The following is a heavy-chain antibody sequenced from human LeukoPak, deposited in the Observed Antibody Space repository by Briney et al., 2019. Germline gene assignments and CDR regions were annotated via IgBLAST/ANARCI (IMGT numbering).Heavy chain of an antibody. J-gene: IGHJ4*02. CDR1: GFTFSSYA. CDR2: ISYDGSNK. Sequence: GGSLRLSCAASGFTFSSYAMHWVRQAPGKGLEWVAVISYDGSNKYYADSVKGRFTISRDNSKNTLYLQMNSLRAEDTAVYYCARDAYDILTGPEVYVGYYFDYWGQGTLVTVSS. D-gene: IGHD3-9*01. CDR3: ARDAYDILTGPEVYVGYYFDY. V-gene: IGHV3-30*04.